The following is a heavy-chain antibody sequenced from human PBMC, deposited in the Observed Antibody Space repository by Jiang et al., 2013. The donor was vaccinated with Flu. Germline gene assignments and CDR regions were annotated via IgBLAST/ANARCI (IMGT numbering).Heavy chain of an antibody. CDR1: GFTVSSNY. CDR2: IYSGGST. CDR3: TRDVWYNSGHYFDY. J-gene: IGHJ4*02. D-gene: IGHD6-19*01. Sequence: VQLLESGGGLIQPGGSLRLSCAASGFTVSSNYVSWVRQAPGRGLDWVSIIYSGGSTYYADSVKGRFTMSRDNSKNTLYLQMNSLRAEDTAVYYCTRDVWYNSGHYFDYWGQGTLVTVSS. V-gene: IGHV3-53*01.